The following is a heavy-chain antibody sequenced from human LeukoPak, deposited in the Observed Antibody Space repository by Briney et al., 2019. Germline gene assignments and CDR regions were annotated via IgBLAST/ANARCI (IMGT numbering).Heavy chain of an antibody. CDR1: GFTLSNYW. CDR3: ARDRDFYVIDS. Sequence: PGGSLRLSCAVSGFTLSNYWMGWFRQAPGKGPEWLANIGKDGTTKNYVDFVKGRFIISRDDAKNSLYLQMNSLRAEDTALYYCARDRDFYVIDSWGQGTLVTVSS. CDR2: IGKDGTTK. D-gene: IGHD2/OR15-2a*01. V-gene: IGHV3-7*01. J-gene: IGHJ4*02.